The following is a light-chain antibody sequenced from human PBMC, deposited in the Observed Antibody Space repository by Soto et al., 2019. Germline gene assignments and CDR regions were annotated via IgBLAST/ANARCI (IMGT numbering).Light chain of an antibody. J-gene: IGKJ1*01. CDR3: QQYNDNWT. CDR1: QSISSW. V-gene: IGKV1-5*03. Sequence: DLQMTHSPSTLSASVGDRVTITCRASQSISSWLAWYQQKPGKAPKLLIYKASTLQSGVPSRFSGSRSGTEFTLAISSLQPDDSATYYCQQYNDNWTFGQGTKV. CDR2: KAS.